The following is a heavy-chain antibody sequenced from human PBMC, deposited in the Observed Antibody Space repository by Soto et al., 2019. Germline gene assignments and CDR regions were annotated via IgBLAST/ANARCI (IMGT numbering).Heavy chain of an antibody. CDR2: INPNSGGT. V-gene: IGHV1-2*02. CDR3: ARVTLRGPGGSYHYYYGMDV. D-gene: IGHD1-26*01. J-gene: IGHJ6*02. CDR1: GYTFTGYY. Sequence: GASVKVSCKASGYTFTGYYMHWVRQAPGQGLEWMGWINPNSGGTNYAQKFQGRVTMTRDTSISTAYMELSRLRSDDTAVYYCARVTLRGPGGSYHYYYGMDVWGQGTTVTVSS.